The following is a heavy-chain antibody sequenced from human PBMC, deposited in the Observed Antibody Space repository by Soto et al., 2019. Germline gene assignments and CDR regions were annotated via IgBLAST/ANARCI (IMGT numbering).Heavy chain of an antibody. J-gene: IGHJ4*02. Sequence: PGGSMRLSCAASGFTFSSYGMHWVRQAPGKGLEWVAVIWYDGSNKYYADSVKGRFTISRDNSKNTLYLQMNSLRAEDTAVYYCARGQKGYSYGYGFDYWGQGTLVTVSS. CDR1: GFTFSSYG. D-gene: IGHD5-18*01. V-gene: IGHV3-33*01. CDR3: ARGQKGYSYGYGFDY. CDR2: IWYDGSNK.